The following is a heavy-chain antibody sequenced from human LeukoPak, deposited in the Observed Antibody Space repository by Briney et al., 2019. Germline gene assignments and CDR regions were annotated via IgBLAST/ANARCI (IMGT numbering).Heavy chain of an antibody. CDR1: GDSVSSNSAV. CDR3: ARADGYNTGQLDY. CDR2: TYYKSKWSN. V-gene: IGHV6-1*01. Sequence: SQTLSLTCAISGDSVSSNSAVWNWIRQSPTRGLEWLGRTYYKSKWSNNYAVSVKSRITINPDTSKNQFSLQLNSVTPEDTAVYYCARADGYNTGQLDYWGQGTLVTVSS. J-gene: IGHJ4*02. D-gene: IGHD5-24*01.